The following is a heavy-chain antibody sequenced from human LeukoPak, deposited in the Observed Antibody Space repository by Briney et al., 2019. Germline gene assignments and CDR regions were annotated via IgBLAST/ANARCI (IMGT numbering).Heavy chain of an antibody. D-gene: IGHD6-6*01. CDR3: ARENSSSAAFDI. J-gene: IGHJ3*02. Sequence: GASVKVSCKASGYTFTSYYMHWVRQAPGQGLEWMGIINPSGGSTSYAQKFQGRVTMTRDMSTSTVYMELSSLRSDDTAVYYCARENSSSAAFDIWGQGTMVTVSS. CDR1: GYTFTSYY. V-gene: IGHV1-46*01. CDR2: INPSGGST.